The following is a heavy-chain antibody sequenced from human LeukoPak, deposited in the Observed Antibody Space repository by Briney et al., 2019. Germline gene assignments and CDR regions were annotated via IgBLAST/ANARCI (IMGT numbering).Heavy chain of an antibody. CDR3: ARESRAGYDYVWESYRYTGLDY. CDR1: GFTFRSYT. Sequence: GGSLRLSCAASGFTFRSYTMNWVRQAPGKGLEWVSSIRSSGTDIYYADSVRGRFTISRDNAKNSLYLQMNSLTTEDTAVYYCARESRAGYDYVWESYRYTGLDYWGQGTLVTVSS. J-gene: IGHJ4*02. D-gene: IGHD3-16*02. V-gene: IGHV3-21*01. CDR2: IRSSGTDI.